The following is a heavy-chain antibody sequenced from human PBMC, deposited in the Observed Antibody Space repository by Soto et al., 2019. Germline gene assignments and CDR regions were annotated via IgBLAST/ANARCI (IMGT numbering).Heavy chain of an antibody. CDR1: GFAVRHNY. D-gene: IGHD6-13*01. CDR3: ARIAALSGYYGMDV. Sequence: GGSLRLSCTASGFAVRHNYMTWVRQAPGKGLEWVSLIYSGGDTAYADSVKGRFTISRHTSQNTLYLQMNSLRAEDTAVYYCARIAALSGYYGMDVWGQGTTVTVSS. J-gene: IGHJ6*02. V-gene: IGHV3-53*04. CDR2: IYSGGDT.